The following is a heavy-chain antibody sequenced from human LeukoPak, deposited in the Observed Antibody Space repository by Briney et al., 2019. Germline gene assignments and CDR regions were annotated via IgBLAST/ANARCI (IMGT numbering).Heavy chain of an antibody. CDR3: ARDHCSSTSCYTYYYYYYMDV. D-gene: IGHD2-2*02. J-gene: IGHJ6*03. CDR1: GFTFSSYW. Sequence: GGSLRLSCAASGFTFSSYWMSWVRQAPGKGLEWVANIKQDGSEKYYVDSVKGRFTISRDNSKNTLYLQMNSLRAEDTAVYYCARDHCSSTSCYTYYYYYYMDVWGKGTTVTVSS. V-gene: IGHV3-7*01. CDR2: IKQDGSEK.